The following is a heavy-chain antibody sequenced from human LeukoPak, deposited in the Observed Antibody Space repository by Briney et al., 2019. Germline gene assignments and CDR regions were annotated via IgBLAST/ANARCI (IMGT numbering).Heavy chain of an antibody. V-gene: IGHV3-7*01. J-gene: IGHJ4*02. CDR2: IKQDGSEK. CDR3: ARGGVVVAATFDY. CDR1: GFTFSSYG. D-gene: IGHD2-15*01. Sequence: GGSLRLSCAASGFTFSSYGMHWVRQAPGKGLEWVANIKQDGSEKYYVDSVKGRFTISRDNAKNSLYLQMNSLRAEDTAVYYCARGGVVVAATFDYWGQGTLVTVPS.